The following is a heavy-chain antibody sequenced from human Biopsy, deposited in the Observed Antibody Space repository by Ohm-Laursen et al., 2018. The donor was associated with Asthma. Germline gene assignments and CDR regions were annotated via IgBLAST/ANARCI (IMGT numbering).Heavy chain of an antibody. J-gene: IGHJ5*02. CDR1: GGSVSTGSYY. CDR2: IYYTGSA. Sequence: SQTLSLTCIVSGGSVSTGSYYWSWIRQPPGKGLEWIGYIYYTGSANYNPSLKSRVTISVDTSKNQFSLRLTSVTAADTAVYYCARDRAMISETWGQGTLVTVSS. CDR3: ARDRAMISET. D-gene: IGHD3-22*01. V-gene: IGHV4-61*01.